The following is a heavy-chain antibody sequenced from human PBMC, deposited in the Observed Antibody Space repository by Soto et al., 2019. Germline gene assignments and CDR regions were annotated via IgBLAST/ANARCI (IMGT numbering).Heavy chain of an antibody. J-gene: IGHJ4*02. CDR3: AKYRRTDAEGYTFDY. D-gene: IGHD2-15*01. V-gene: IGHV4-59*01. Sequence: SETLSLTCSVSGDSISGYYWSWIRQSPGKGLQWIGYVYHIGSTTSTNYNPSLSGRVTISVDMSQNQFSLQMYSATAADTAVYFCAKYRRTDAEGYTFDYWGQGALVTVSS. CDR2: VYHIGSTTST. CDR1: GDSISGYY.